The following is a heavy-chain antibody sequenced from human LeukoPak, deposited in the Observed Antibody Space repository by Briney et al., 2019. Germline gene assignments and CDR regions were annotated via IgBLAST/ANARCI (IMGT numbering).Heavy chain of an antibody. CDR3: ARQWEDSGWYGNWFDP. D-gene: IGHD6-19*01. J-gene: IGHJ5*02. CDR1: GGSISDYY. V-gene: IGHV4-59*08. CDR2: IYYNGST. Sequence: SETLSLTCTVSGGSISDYYWSWIRQPPGKGLEWIGCIYYNGSTTYNPSLKSRITVSVDTSKNQFSLKLNSMTAADTAVYYCARQWEDSGWYGNWFDPWGQGTLVTVSP.